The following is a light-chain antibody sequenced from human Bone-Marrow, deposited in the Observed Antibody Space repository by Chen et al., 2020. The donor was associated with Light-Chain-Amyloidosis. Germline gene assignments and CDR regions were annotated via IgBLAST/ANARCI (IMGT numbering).Light chain of an antibody. CDR1: SGDVGTYNY. CDR2: AVS. J-gene: IGLJ1*01. V-gene: IGLV2-14*01. Sequence: QSALTQPASVSGSPGQSITISCTGTSGDVGTYNYVSWYQQHPGKAPTVMIYAVSNRPSGVSNRFSGSQSGNTASLTISGLQAEDEADYYCSSFTSSSSYVFGPGTTVTVL. CDR3: SSFTSSSSYV.